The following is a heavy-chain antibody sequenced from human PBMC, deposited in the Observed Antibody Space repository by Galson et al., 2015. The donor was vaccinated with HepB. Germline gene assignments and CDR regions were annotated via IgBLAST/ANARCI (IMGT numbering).Heavy chain of an antibody. Sequence: SLRLSCAASGFSFSNYAMSWVRQAPGKGLEWVSGISGRDDLTYYADSVKGRFTISRDNLKNTVYLQMNSLRAEDTAIYYCAKDRSSYFYDVSAYRHWGRGTVVTVSS. D-gene: IGHD3-22*01. CDR2: ISGRDDLT. CDR3: AKDRSSYFYDVSAYRH. V-gene: IGHV3-23*01. J-gene: IGHJ4*02. CDR1: GFSFSNYA.